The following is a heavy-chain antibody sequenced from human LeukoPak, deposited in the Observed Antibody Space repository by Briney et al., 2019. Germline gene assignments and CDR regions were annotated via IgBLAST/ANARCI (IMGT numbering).Heavy chain of an antibody. D-gene: IGHD2-2*01. J-gene: IGHJ6*02. Sequence: SETLSLTCAVYGGSFSGYYWSWIRQPPGKGLEWIGEINHSGSTNYNPSLKSRVTISVDMSKNQFSLKLSSVTAADTAVYYCARGRRVPAAPYYYYGMDVWGQGTTVTVSS. CDR2: INHSGST. CDR3: ARGRRVPAAPYYYYGMDV. CDR1: GGSFSGYY. V-gene: IGHV4-34*01.